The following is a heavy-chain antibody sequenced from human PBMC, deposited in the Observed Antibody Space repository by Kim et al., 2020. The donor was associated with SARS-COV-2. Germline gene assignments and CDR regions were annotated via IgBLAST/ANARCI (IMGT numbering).Heavy chain of an antibody. V-gene: IGHV3-23*01. CDR3: AKDLKYYDILTGYNFDY. J-gene: IGHJ4*02. Sequence: GGSLRLSCAASGFTFSSYAMSWVRQAPGKGLEWVSAISGSGGSTYYADSVKGRFTISRDNSKNTLYLQMNSLRAEDTAVYYCAKDLKYYDILTGYNFDYWGQGTLVTVSS. CDR1: GFTFSSYA. D-gene: IGHD3-9*01. CDR2: ISGSGGST.